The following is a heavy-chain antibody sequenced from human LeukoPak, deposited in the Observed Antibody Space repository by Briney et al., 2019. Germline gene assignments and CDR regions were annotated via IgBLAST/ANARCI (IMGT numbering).Heavy chain of an antibody. Sequence: AASVKVSCKASGYTFTSYGISWVRQAPGQGLEWMGWISAYNGNTNYAQKLQGRVTMTTDTSTSTAYMELRSLRSDDTAVYYCARVEYSSSSSVYYYMDVWGKGTTVTVSS. J-gene: IGHJ6*03. V-gene: IGHV1-18*01. D-gene: IGHD6-6*01. CDR2: ISAYNGNT. CDR3: ARVEYSSSSSVYYYMDV. CDR1: GYTFTSYG.